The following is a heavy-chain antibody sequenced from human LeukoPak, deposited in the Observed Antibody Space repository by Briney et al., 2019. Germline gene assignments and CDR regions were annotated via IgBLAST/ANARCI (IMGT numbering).Heavy chain of an antibody. V-gene: IGHV1-69*04. CDR1: GGTFSSYA. CDR3: ASARPPSGYDSLGVYYFDY. D-gene: IGHD5-12*01. J-gene: IGHJ4*02. Sequence: SVKVSCKASGGTFSSYAISWVRQAPGQGLEWMGRIIPILGIANYAQKFQGRVTITADKFTSTAYMELSSLRSEDTAVYYCASARPPSGYDSLGVYYFDYWGQGTLVTVSS. CDR2: IIPILGIA.